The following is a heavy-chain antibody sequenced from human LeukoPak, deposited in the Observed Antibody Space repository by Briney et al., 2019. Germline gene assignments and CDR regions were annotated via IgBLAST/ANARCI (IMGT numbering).Heavy chain of an antibody. CDR1: GFTFSDYY. CDR2: ISSSGSTI. CDR3: ARGADTGYSSDS. D-gene: IGHD6-19*01. V-gene: IGHV3-11*04. Sequence: GGSLRLSCAASGFTFSDYYMSWIRQAPGKGLERVSYISSSGSTIYYADSVKGRFTISRDNAKNTLYLQMNSLRAEDTAVYYCARGADTGYSSDSWGQGTLVTVSS. J-gene: IGHJ5*02.